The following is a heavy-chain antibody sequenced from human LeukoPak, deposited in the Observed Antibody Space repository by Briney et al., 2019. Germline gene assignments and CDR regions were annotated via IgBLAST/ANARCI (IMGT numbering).Heavy chain of an antibody. J-gene: IGHJ4*02. CDR1: GGSIRSSSYY. CDR2: INHSGST. V-gene: IGHV4-39*01. D-gene: IGHD6-19*01. Sequence: KPSETLSLTCTVSGGSIRSSSYYWGCIRQPPGKGLEWIGEINHSGSTNYNPSLKSRVTISVDTSKNQFSLKLSSVTAADTAVYYCARHLAEAVAGRLNFDYWGQGTLVTVSS. CDR3: ARHLAEAVAGRLNFDY.